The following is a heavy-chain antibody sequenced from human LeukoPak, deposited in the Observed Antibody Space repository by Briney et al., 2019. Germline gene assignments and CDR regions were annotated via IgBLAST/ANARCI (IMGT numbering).Heavy chain of an antibody. CDR2: IYSGGST. V-gene: IGHV3-66*02. J-gene: IGHJ4*02. Sequence: PGGSLRLSCAASGFTVSSNYMSWVRQAPGKGLEWVSVIYSGGSTYYADSVKGRFTISRDNSKNTLYLQMNSLRAEDTAVYYCASRGAAAALDYWGQGTLATVSS. CDR1: GFTVSSNY. CDR3: ASRGAAAALDY. D-gene: IGHD6-13*01.